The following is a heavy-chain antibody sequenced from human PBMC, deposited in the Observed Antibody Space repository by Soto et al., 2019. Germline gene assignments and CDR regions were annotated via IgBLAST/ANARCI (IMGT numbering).Heavy chain of an antibody. CDR1: GGSISSSSYY. J-gene: IGHJ2*01. CDR3: ARDGRGDSGSYYWYFDL. Sequence: SETLSLTCTVSGGSISSSSYYWGWIRQPPGKGLEWIGSIYYSGSTYYNPSLKSRVTISVDTSKNQFSLKLSSVTAADTAVYYCARDGRGDSGSYYWYFDLWGRGTLVTVSS. V-gene: IGHV4-39*07. D-gene: IGHD1-26*01. CDR2: IYYSGST.